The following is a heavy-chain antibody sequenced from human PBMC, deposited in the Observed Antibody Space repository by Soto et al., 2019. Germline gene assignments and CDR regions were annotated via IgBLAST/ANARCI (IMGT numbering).Heavy chain of an antibody. CDR2: IKQDGSEK. CDR1: GFTFSTYW. D-gene: IGHD6-13*01. CDR3: ASNGYSSSWADY. V-gene: IGHV3-7*03. Sequence: EVQLVESGGGLVQPGGSLRLSCAASGFTFSTYWMSWVRQAPGKGLEWVANIKQDGSEKYYVDSVKGRFTISRDNAKDSLYLQMNSLRAEDTAVYYCASNGYSSSWADYWGQGTLVTVSS. J-gene: IGHJ4*02.